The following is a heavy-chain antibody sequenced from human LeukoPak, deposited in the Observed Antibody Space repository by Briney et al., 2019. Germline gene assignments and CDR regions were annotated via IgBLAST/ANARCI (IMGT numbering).Heavy chain of an antibody. Sequence: PETLSLTCAVYGGSFSDYYWSWIRQPPGKGLEWIGRIYTSGSTNYNPSLKSRVTMSVDTSKNQFSLKLSSVTAADTAVYYCARDFYYYGSGRQLFDYWGQGTLVTVSS. V-gene: IGHV4-59*10. CDR2: IYTSGST. D-gene: IGHD3-10*01. CDR1: GGSFSDYY. J-gene: IGHJ4*02. CDR3: ARDFYYYGSGRQLFDY.